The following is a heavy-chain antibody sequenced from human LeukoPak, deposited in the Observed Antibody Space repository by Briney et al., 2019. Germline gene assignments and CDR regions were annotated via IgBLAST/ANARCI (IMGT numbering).Heavy chain of an antibody. CDR3: AELGITMIGGV. CDR1: GLTFHRYW. J-gene: IGHJ6*04. V-gene: IGHV3-74*03. Sequence: GGSLTLSCPASGLTFHRYWMHWVRQVAGKGLVWVARINGDPSNTTYADSVKGRFTISRDNAKNSLYLQMNSLRAEDTAVYYCAELGITMIGGVWGKGTTVTISS. D-gene: IGHD3-10*02. CDR2: INGDPSNT.